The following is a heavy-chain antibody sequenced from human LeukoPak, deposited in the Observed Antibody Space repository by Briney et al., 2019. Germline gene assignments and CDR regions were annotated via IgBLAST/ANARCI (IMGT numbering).Heavy chain of an antibody. V-gene: IGHV1-46*01. CDR3: ARGARVVPARGTGYYMDV. J-gene: IGHJ6*03. CDR2: INPSGGST. CDR1: GYTFTSYY. D-gene: IGHD2-2*01. Sequence: GASVKVSCKASGYTFTSYYMHWVRQAPGQGLEWMGIINPSGGSTSYAQKFQGRVTMTRDTSTSTVYMELSSLRSEDTAVYYCARGARVVPARGTGYYMDVWGKGTTVTVSS.